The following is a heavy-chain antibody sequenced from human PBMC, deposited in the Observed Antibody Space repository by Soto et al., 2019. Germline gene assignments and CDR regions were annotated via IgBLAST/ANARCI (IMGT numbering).Heavy chain of an antibody. J-gene: IGHJ5*02. V-gene: IGHV4-34*01. Sequence: QVQLQQWGAGLLKPSETLSLTCAVYGGSFSGYYWSWIRQPPGKGLEWIGEINHSGSTNYNPSLKSRVSISVDTSKNQCSLKLSSVTAADTAVYYWASLAGYYRGGWFDPWGQGTLVTVSS. CDR1: GGSFSGYY. CDR3: ASLAGYYRGGWFDP. D-gene: IGHD3-9*01. CDR2: INHSGST.